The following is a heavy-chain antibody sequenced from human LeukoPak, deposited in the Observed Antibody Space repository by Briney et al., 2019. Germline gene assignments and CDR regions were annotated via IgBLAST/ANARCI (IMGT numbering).Heavy chain of an antibody. Sequence: LRLSFGAPGFTFSSYAMHWGRQGPGKGAEGVGVISYDGSNKYYADSVKGRFTISRDNSKNTLYLQMNSLRAEDTAVYYCARALYSGRPWYFDLWGRGTLVTVSS. J-gene: IGHJ2*01. CDR2: ISYDGSNK. V-gene: IGHV3-30*04. CDR1: GFTFSSYA. CDR3: ARALYSGRPWYFDL. D-gene: IGHD1-26*01.